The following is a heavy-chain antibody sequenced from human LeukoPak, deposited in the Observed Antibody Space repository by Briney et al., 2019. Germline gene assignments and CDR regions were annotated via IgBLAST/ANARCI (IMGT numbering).Heavy chain of an antibody. Sequence: IPSETLSLTCTVSGGSISSSSYYWGWIRQPPGKGLEWIGSIYYSGSTYYNPSLKSRVTISVDTSKNQFSLKLSSVTAADTAVYYCARVYGSGSYYNGYYYYYMDVWGKGTTVTISS. CDR2: IYYSGST. CDR1: GGSISSSSYY. J-gene: IGHJ6*03. CDR3: ARVYGSGSYYNGYYYYYMDV. D-gene: IGHD3-10*01. V-gene: IGHV4-39*01.